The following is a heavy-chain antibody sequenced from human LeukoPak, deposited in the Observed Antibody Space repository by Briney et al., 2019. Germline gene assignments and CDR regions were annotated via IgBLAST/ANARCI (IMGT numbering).Heavy chain of an antibody. D-gene: IGHD3-3*01. J-gene: IGHJ6*03. Sequence: SGGSLRLSCAASGFTFSSYWMSWVRQAPGKGLEWVANIKQDGSEKYYVDSVKGRFTISRDNAKNSLYLQMNSLRAEDTAVYYCARSITIFGVVIMPYYYYYYMDVWGKGTTVTVSS. CDR3: ARSITIFGVVIMPYYYYYYMDV. CDR2: IKQDGSEK. V-gene: IGHV3-7*01. CDR1: GFTFSSYW.